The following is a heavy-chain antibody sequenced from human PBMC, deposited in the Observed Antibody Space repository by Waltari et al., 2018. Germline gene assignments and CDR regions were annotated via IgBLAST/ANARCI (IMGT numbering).Heavy chain of an antibody. CDR2: TDYRSKWYN. J-gene: IGHJ6*02. Sequence: QVQLQQSGTGLVKPSNPLSLTCAISGDSVSSNSAAWNCIRQSPSRALEWPGRTDYRSKWYNDYAVSVKSRITINPDTSKNQFSLQLNSVTPEDTAVYYCARDLRFGGSSLLYYGMDVWGQGTTVTVSS. V-gene: IGHV6-1*01. D-gene: IGHD3-10*01. CDR1: GDSVSSNSAA. CDR3: ARDLRFGGSSLLYYGMDV.